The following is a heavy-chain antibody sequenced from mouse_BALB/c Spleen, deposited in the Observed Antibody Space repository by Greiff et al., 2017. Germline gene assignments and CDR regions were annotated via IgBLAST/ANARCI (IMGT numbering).Heavy chain of an antibody. CDR2: ISSGGSYT. CDR3: AKHARDWITLYFDY. V-gene: IGHV5-6*01. Sequence: EVNVVESGGDLVKPGGSLKLSCAASGFTFSSYGMSWVRQTPDKRLEWVATISSGGSYTYYPDSVKGRFTISRDNAKNTLYLQMSSLKSEDTAMYSCAKHARDWITLYFDYWGQGTTLTVSS. J-gene: IGHJ2*01. D-gene: IGHD1-3*01. CDR1: GFTFSSYG.